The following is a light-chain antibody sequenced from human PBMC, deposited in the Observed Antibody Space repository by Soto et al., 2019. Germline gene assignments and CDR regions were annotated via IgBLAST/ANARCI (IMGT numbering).Light chain of an antibody. CDR3: RQYDNLPTA. Sequence: DIQMTQSPSSLSASLEDRVTITCQASQDISNYLNWYQQKPGKAPKLLIYDASNLETGVPSRFSGSGSGTDFTFTISSLQPEDIATYYCRQYDNLPTAFGGGTKVDIK. CDR2: DAS. V-gene: IGKV1-33*01. J-gene: IGKJ4*01. CDR1: QDISNY.